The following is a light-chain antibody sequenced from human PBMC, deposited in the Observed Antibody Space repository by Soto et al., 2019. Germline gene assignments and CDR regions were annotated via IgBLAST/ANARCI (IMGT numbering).Light chain of an antibody. CDR2: GNS. J-gene: IGLJ1*01. Sequence: QSVLTQPPSVSGAPGQRVTISCTGSSSNIGAGYDVHWYQQLPGTAPKLLIYGNSNRPSGVPDRFSGSKSGTSASLAITGLQAEDEADYYCQSYDSSLMSYVFGTGTKVTGL. V-gene: IGLV1-40*01. CDR1: SSNIGAGYD. CDR3: QSYDSSLMSYV.